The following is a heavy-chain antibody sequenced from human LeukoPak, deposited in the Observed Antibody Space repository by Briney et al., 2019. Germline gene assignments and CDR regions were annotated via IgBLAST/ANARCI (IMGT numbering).Heavy chain of an antibody. J-gene: IGHJ6*02. CDR2: IYYSGST. V-gene: IGHV4-59*01. Sequence: KPSETLSLTCTVSGGSIRSFYWSLIRQPPGKGLEWIGYIYYSGSTKYNPSLKSRVTISVDTSKNQFSLKLSSVTAADTAVYYCARAHRILWFGEDYGMDVWGQGTTVTVSS. D-gene: IGHD3-10*01. CDR3: ARAHRILWFGEDYGMDV. CDR1: GGSIRSFY.